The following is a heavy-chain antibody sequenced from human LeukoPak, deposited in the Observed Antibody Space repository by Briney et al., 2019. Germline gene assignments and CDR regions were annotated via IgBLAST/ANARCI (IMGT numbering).Heavy chain of an antibody. V-gene: IGHV1-46*01. CDR3: AREEDGWFDP. D-gene: IGHD2-15*01. CDR2: INPSGGST. Sequence: GASVKVSCKASGYTFTSYYMHWVRQAPGQGLEWMGIINPSGGSTSYAQKFQGRVTITRNTSISTAYMELSSLRSEDTAVYYCAREEDGWFDPWGQGTPVTVSS. CDR1: GYTFTSYY. J-gene: IGHJ5*02.